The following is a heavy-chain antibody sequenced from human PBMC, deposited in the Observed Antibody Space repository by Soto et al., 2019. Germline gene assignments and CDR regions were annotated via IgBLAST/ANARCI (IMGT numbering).Heavy chain of an antibody. D-gene: IGHD6-13*01. CDR1: GFTFSSYG. V-gene: IGHV3-33*01. CDR3: ARDASSSWYDFQH. J-gene: IGHJ1*01. Sequence: GGSLRLSCAASGFTFSSYGMHWVRQAPGKGLEWVAVIWYDGSNKYYADSVKGRFTISRDNSKNTLYLQMNSLRAEDTAVYYCARDASSSWYDFQHWGQGTLVTVSS. CDR2: IWYDGSNK.